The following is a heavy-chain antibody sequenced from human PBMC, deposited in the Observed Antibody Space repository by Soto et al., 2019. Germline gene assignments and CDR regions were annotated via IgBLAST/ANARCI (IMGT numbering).Heavy chain of an antibody. D-gene: IGHD3-3*01. CDR1: GGSISGYY. CDR3: AKTLWSGAHYYNMDV. Sequence: SETLSLTCTVSGGSISGYYWTWIRQPPGKGLEWIGYIYYSGTTNYNPSLKSRVTISVDRSKNQFSLKLSSVTAADTAVYYCAKTLWSGAHYYNMDVWGKGTTVTVSS. CDR2: IYYSGTT. V-gene: IGHV4-59*01. J-gene: IGHJ6*03.